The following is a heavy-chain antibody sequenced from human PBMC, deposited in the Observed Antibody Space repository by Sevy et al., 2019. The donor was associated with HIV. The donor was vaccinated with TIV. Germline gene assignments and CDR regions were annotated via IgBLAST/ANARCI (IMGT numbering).Heavy chain of an antibody. Sequence: GGSLRLSCAASGFTFSSYAMSWVRQAPGKGLEWVAVIWYDGSNKYYADSVKGRFTISRDNSKNTLYLQMNSLRAEDTAVYYCAREAHYGSGSYYYYYYGMDVWGQGTTVTVSS. V-gene: IGHV3-33*08. CDR3: AREAHYGSGSYYYYYYGMDV. CDR2: IWYDGSNK. D-gene: IGHD3-10*01. CDR1: GFTFSSYA. J-gene: IGHJ6*02.